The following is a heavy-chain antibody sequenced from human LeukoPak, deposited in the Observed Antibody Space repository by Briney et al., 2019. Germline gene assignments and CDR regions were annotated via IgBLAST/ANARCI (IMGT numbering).Heavy chain of an antibody. J-gene: IGHJ5*02. Sequence: PGGSLRLSCAAFGFIFSNHEMNWVRQAPGKGLQWVSYISSTGRTIYYADSVKGRFTVSRDNAKNSLYLQTNSLRAEDTAVYYCARTLIAAVGASKNWLDPWGQGTLVTVSS. V-gene: IGHV3-48*03. CDR3: ARTLIAAVGASKNWLDP. CDR1: GFIFSNHE. CDR2: ISSTGRTI. D-gene: IGHD6-13*01.